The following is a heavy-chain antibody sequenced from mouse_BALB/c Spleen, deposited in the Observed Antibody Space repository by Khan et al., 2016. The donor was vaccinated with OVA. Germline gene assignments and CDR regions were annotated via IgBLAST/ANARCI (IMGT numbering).Heavy chain of an antibody. CDR1: GYSITSGYY. CDR2: INYGGTN. CDR3: ARGGRWFDY. V-gene: IGHV3-6*02. J-gene: IGHJ3*01. Sequence: DVQLQESGPGLVKPSQSLSLTCSVTGYSITSGYYWNWIRQFPGTTLEWMGYINYGGTNTSNPSLKNRISITRDTSKNQFCLRLNSVTAEDSATDYCARGGRWFDYWGQGTLVTVSA.